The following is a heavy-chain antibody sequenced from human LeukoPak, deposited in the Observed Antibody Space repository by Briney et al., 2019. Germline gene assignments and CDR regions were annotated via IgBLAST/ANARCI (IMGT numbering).Heavy chain of an antibody. Sequence: GSSVKVSCKASGGTFSSYAISWVRQAPGQGLEWMGGIIPIFGTANYAQKFQGRVTITADESTSTAYMELSNLRSEDTAVYYCAREPQYYDILTGRAFDIWGQGTMVTVSS. CDR1: GGTFSSYA. V-gene: IGHV1-69*01. CDR3: AREPQYYDILTGRAFDI. J-gene: IGHJ3*02. CDR2: IIPIFGTA. D-gene: IGHD3-9*01.